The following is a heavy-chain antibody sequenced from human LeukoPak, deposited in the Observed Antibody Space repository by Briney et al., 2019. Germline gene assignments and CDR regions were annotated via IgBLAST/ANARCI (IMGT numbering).Heavy chain of an antibody. CDR2: IYSGDSDT. J-gene: IGHJ6*02. CDR1: GYSFTSYW. Sequence: GESLKISCKGSGYSFTSYWIGWVRQMPGEGLEWMGIIYSGDSDTRYSPSFQGQVTISPDKSISTAYLQWSSLKASDTAMYYCARLGQYKYYGMDVWGQGTTVTVSS. V-gene: IGHV5-51*01. CDR3: ARLGQYKYYGMDV. D-gene: IGHD1-14*01.